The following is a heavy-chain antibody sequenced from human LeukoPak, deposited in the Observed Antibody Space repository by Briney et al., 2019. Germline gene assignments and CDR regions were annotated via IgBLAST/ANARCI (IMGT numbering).Heavy chain of an antibody. CDR3: ARSRPNYYGSGSYFDY. V-gene: IGHV1-8*03. CDR1: GYTFTSYD. Sequence: ASVKVSCKASGYTFTSYDINWVRQATGQGLEWMGWMNPNSGNTGYAQKFQGRVTITRNTSISTAYMELSSLRSEDTAVYYCARSRPNYYGSGSYFDYWGQGTLVTVSS. D-gene: IGHD3-10*01. CDR2: MNPNSGNT. J-gene: IGHJ4*02.